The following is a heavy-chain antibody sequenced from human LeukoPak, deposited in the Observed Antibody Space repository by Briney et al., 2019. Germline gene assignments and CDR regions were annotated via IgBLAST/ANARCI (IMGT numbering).Heavy chain of an antibody. CDR1: GFTFSRYW. CDR3: AREASSGTTEYYFDY. D-gene: IGHD1-1*01. Sequence: GGSLRLSCAASGFTFSRYWMHWVRQAPGRELEWVSSISSSSYIYYADSVKGRFTISRDNAKNSLYLQMNSLRAEDTAVYYCAREASSGTTEYYFDYWGQGTLVTVSS. V-gene: IGHV3-21*03. CDR2: ISSSSYI. J-gene: IGHJ4*02.